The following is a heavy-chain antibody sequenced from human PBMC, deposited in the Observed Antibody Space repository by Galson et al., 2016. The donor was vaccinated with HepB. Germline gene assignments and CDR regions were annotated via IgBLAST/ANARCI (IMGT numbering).Heavy chain of an antibody. CDR2: AYYTGTT. D-gene: IGHD4-23*01. CDR1: GGSIINNY. V-gene: IGHV4-59*12. J-gene: IGHJ4*02. CDR3: ARGTYGGRFFDY. Sequence: SETLSLTCSVSGGSIINNYWTWIRQPPGRGLEWIGYAYYTGTTNYNSSLKNRVAISTDMSTNQFSLKLSSVTAADTAVYYCARGTYGGRFFDYWGQGTLVTVSS.